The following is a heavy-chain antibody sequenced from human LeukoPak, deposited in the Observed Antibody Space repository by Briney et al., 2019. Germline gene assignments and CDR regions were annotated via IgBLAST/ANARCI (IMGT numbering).Heavy chain of an antibody. D-gene: IGHD3-22*01. V-gene: IGHV1-24*01. Sequence: ASVKVSCKVSGYTLTELSMHWVRQAPGKGLEWMGGFGPEDGETIYAQKFQGRVTMTEDTSTDTAYMELSSLRSEDTAVYYCATAVSDNYYDSSGYYYAYSSWGQGTLVTVSS. CDR3: ATAVSDNYYDSSGYYYAYSS. J-gene: IGHJ5*02. CDR1: GYTLTELS. CDR2: FGPEDGET.